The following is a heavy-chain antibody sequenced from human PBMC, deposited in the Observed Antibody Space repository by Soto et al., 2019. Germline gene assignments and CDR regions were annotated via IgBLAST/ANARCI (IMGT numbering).Heavy chain of an antibody. J-gene: IGHJ4*02. V-gene: IGHV3-48*02. CDR2: ITTTSSTK. D-gene: IGHD6-19*01. CDR1: GFSLRPYS. CDR3: VRDKGVADNLPRGDY. Sequence: GGSLRLSCAASGFSLRPYSMNWVRQAPGKGLGWISYITTTSSTKYYADSVKGRFTISRDNAKNSLYLQMDSLRNEDTAVYYCVRDKGVADNLPRGDYWGPGTLVTVSS.